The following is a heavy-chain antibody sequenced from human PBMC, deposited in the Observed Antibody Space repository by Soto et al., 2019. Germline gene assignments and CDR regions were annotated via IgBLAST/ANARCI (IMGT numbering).Heavy chain of an antibody. D-gene: IGHD2-2*01. CDR3: ARGFYCSSTSCSPGGGYYYYYMDV. J-gene: IGHJ6*03. CDR2: INHSGST. CDR1: GGSFSGYY. Sequence: TLSLTCAVYGGSFSGYYWSWIRQPPGKGLEWIGEINHSGSTNYNPSLKSRVTISVDTSKNQFSLKLSSVTAADTAVYYCARGFYCSSTSCSPGGGYYYYYMDVWGKGTTVTVSS. V-gene: IGHV4-34*01.